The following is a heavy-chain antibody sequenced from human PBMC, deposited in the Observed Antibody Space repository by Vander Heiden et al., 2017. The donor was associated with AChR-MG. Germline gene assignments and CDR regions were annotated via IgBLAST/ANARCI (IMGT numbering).Heavy chain of an antibody. D-gene: IGHD6-19*01. J-gene: IGHJ4*02. CDR1: GGSISSYY. CDR2: IYYSGST. CDR3: ARGVGWYRADFDY. V-gene: IGHV4-59*01. Sequence: QVQLPESGPGLAKPSETLSLTCTVSGGSISSYYWSWIRQPPGKGLEWIGYIYYSGSTNYNPSLKSRVTISVDTSKNQFSLKLSSVTAADTAVYYCARGVGWYRADFDYWGQGTLVTVSS.